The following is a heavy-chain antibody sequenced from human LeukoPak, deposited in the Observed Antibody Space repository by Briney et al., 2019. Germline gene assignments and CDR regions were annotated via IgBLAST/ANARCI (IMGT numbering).Heavy chain of an antibody. CDR2: INHSGST. CDR3: ARPSVDIVTGYYGL. CDR1: GGSFSGYY. V-gene: IGHV4-34*01. D-gene: IGHD3-9*01. Sequence: SETLSLTRAVYGGSFSGYYCSWIRQPPGKGLEWIGEINHSGSTNYNPSLKSRVTISVDTSKNQFSLKLRSVTAADRAVYYCARPSVDIVTGYYGLWGQGTLVTVSS. J-gene: IGHJ4*02.